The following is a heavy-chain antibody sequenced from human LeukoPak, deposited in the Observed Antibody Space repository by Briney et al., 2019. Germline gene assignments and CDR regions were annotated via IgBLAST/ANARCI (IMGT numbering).Heavy chain of an antibody. CDR2: ISGSGGST. D-gene: IGHD6-19*01. V-gene: IGHV3-23*01. CDR1: GFTFSSYA. Sequence: GGSLRLSCAASGFTFSSYAMSWVRQAPGKGLEWVSAISGSGGSTYYADSVKGRFSISRDNSKNTLYLQMNGLRAEETAMYYCATPYTSGWSLYFDNWGQGTLVTVSS. J-gene: IGHJ4*02. CDR3: ATPYTSGWSLYFDN.